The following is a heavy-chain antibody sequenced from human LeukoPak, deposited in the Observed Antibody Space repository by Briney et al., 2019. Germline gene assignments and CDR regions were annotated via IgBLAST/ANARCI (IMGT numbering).Heavy chain of an antibody. Sequence: GGSLRLSCAASGFTFDDYAMHWVRQAPGKGLEWVSGISWNSGSIGYADSVKGRFTISRDNSKNTLYLQMNSLRAEDTAVYYCAKSGYNRFDYWGQGTLVTVSS. CDR1: GFTFDDYA. J-gene: IGHJ4*02. CDR3: AKSGYNRFDY. D-gene: IGHD5-24*01. V-gene: IGHV3-9*01. CDR2: ISWNSGSI.